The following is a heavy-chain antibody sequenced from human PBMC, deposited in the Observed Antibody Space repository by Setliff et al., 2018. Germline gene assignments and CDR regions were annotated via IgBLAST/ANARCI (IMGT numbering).Heavy chain of an antibody. V-gene: IGHV4-34*01. D-gene: IGHD3-22*01. CDR2: ISYSGSA. J-gene: IGHJ6*02. CDR3: ARGHSYESRNSFVFYSNGLDV. CDR1: GGSFSGYC. Sequence: SETLSLTCAVYGGSFSGYCWSWIHQSPGRGLGWIGQISYSGSATYNPSLKSRVTISRDTSKNQFSLKLNSVTAADTAVFYCARGHSYESRNSFVFYSNGLDVWGQGTTVTVSS.